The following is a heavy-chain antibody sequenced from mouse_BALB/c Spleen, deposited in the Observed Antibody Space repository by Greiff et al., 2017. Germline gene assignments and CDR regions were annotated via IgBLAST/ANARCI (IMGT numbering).Heavy chain of an antibody. D-gene: IGHD1-1*01. CDR2: ISSGGGNT. CDR1: GFTFSSYT. V-gene: IGHV5-9*03. Sequence: EVMLVESGGGLVKPGGSLKLSCAASGFTFSSYTMSWVRQTPEKRLEWVATISSGGGNTYYPDSVKGRFTISRDNAKNNLYLQMSSLRSEDTALYYCARYKGSRGYFDYWGQGTTLTVSS. J-gene: IGHJ2*01. CDR3: ARYKGSRGYFDY.